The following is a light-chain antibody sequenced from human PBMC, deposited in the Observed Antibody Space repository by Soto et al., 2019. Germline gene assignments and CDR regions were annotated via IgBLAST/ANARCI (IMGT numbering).Light chain of an antibody. J-gene: IGLJ1*01. V-gene: IGLV2-11*01. CDR2: DVS. Sequence: QSALTQPRSVSGSPGQSGTISCTGTSSDVGGYNYVSWYQQHPGKAPKLMIYDVSKRPSGAPDRLSGSKSGNTASLTISGLQAEDEADYYCCSYAGSYYYVFGTGTKVTVL. CDR1: SSDVGGYNY. CDR3: CSYAGSYYYV.